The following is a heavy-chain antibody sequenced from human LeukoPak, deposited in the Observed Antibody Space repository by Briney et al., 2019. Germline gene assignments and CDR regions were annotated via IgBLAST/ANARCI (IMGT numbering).Heavy chain of an antibody. CDR3: AREEYNWNYGSEAFDI. J-gene: IGHJ3*02. CDR2: INPNSGGT. D-gene: IGHD1-7*01. CDR1: GYTFTGYY. Sequence: GASVKVSCKASGYTFTGYYMHWVRQAPGQGLGWMGWINPNSGGTNYAQKFQGRVTMTRDTSISTAYMELSRLRSDDTAVYYCAREEYNWNYGSEAFDIWGQGTMVTVSS. V-gene: IGHV1-2*02.